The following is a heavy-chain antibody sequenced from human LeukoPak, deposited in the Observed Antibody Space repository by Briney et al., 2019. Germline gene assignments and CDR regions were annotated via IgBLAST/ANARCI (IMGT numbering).Heavy chain of an antibody. Sequence: ASVKVSCKASGYTFTGYYIHWVRQAPGQGLEWMGWINPSSGGPKYAQNFQGRVIMTTDTSVSTAYMELSSLRSDDTAVYYCARSSPPTYYHFYYYMDVWGKGSTVTVSS. D-gene: IGHD6-13*01. CDR1: GYTFTGYY. CDR2: INPSSGGP. J-gene: IGHJ6*03. CDR3: ARSSPPTYYHFYYYMDV. V-gene: IGHV1-2*02.